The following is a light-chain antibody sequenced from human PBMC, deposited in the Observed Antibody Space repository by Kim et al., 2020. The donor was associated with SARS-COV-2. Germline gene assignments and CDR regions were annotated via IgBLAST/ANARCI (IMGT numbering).Light chain of an antibody. J-gene: IGLJ3*02. CDR3: QTWVTGIQV. CDR1: SGHASYD. Sequence: QLVLTQSPSASASLGASVKLTCTLSSGHASYDIAWHQQQPQKGTRYLMKLNSDGSHNKGDGIPDRFSGSSSGAERYLTISSLQSEDEADYYCQTWVTGIQVFGGGTQLTVL. V-gene: IGLV4-69*01. CDR2: LNSDGSH.